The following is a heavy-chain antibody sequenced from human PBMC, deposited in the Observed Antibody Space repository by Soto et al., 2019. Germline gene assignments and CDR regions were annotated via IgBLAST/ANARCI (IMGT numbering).Heavy chain of an antibody. V-gene: IGHV3-9*01. CDR1: GFTFDDYA. CDR3: AKGHNGGHSSEYYDFWSGYVYYFDY. J-gene: IGHJ4*02. D-gene: IGHD3-3*01. Sequence: EVQLVESGGGLVQPGRSLRLSCAASGFTFDDYAMHWVRQAPGKGLEWVSGISWNSGSIGYADSVKGRFTISRDNAKNSLYLQMNSLRAEDTALYYCAKGHNGGHSSEYYDFWSGYVYYFDYWGQGTLVTVSS. CDR2: ISWNSGSI.